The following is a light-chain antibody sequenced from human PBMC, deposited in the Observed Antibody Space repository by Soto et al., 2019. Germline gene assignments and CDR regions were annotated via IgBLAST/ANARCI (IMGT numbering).Light chain of an antibody. CDR3: HQFSSYPLT. CDR1: QSVSSSY. J-gene: IGKJ4*01. CDR2: GAS. V-gene: IGKV3-20*01. Sequence: EIVLTQSPGTLSLSPGEGATLSCRASQSVSSSYLDWYQQKPGQAPRLLIYGASSRATGIPDRFSGSGSGTDFTLTISRLEPEDLAVYYCHQFSSYPLTFGGGTKVEIK.